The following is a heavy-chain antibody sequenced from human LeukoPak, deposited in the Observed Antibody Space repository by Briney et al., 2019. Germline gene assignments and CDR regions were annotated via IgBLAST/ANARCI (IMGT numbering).Heavy chain of an antibody. D-gene: IGHD2-8*01. CDR3: ARGRFCTDGICYTPWFFDL. Sequence: GGSLRLSCAASGFTFSSYSMNWVRQAPGKGLEWVSSISGSSSAIYYADSVRGRFTISRDNAKNSLFLQMNSLRAEDTAVYYCARGRFCTDGICYTPWFFDLWGRGTLVTVSS. CDR2: ISGSSSAI. CDR1: GFTFSSYS. J-gene: IGHJ2*01. V-gene: IGHV3-21*01.